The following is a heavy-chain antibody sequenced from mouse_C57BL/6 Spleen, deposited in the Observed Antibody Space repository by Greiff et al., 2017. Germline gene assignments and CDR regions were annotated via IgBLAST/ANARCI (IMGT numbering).Heavy chain of an antibody. D-gene: IGHD2-4*01. CDR1: GFSFNTYA. CDR3: VGRDYHYAMDY. J-gene: IGHJ4*01. V-gene: IGHV10-1*01. CDR2: IRSKSNNYGT. Sequence: EVQVVESGGGLVQPKGSLKLSCAASGFSFNTYAMNWVRQAPGKGLEWVARIRSKSNNYGTYYADSVKDRFTISRDDSESMLYLQMNNLKTEDTAMYDCVGRDYHYAMDYWGQGTSVTVSS.